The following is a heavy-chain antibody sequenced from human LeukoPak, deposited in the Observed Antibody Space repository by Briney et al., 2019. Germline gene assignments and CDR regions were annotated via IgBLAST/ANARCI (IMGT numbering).Heavy chain of an antibody. V-gene: IGHV3-48*01. CDR3: ARDCSSTSCTTLG. D-gene: IGHD2-2*01. J-gene: IGHJ4*02. CDR2: ISSSSSTI. Sequence: GGSLRLSCAASGFTFSSYSMNWVRQAPGKGLEWVSYISSSSSTIYYADSVKGRFTISRDNAKNSLYLQMNSLRAEDTAVYYCARDCSSTSCTTLGWGQGTLVTVSS. CDR1: GFTFSSYS.